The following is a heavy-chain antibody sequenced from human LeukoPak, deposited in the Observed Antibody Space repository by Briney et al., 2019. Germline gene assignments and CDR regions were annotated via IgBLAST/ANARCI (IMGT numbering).Heavy chain of an antibody. V-gene: IGHV1-46*01. J-gene: IGHJ4*02. CDR3: ARSDIVVVVAATSFDY. D-gene: IGHD2-15*01. Sequence: ASVKVSCKASGYTFTSYYMHWVRQAPGQGLEWMGIINPSGGSTSYAQKFQGRVTMTRDTSTSTVYMELSSLRSEDTAVYYCARSDIVVVVAATSFDYWGQGTLVTVSS. CDR2: INPSGGST. CDR1: GYTFTSYY.